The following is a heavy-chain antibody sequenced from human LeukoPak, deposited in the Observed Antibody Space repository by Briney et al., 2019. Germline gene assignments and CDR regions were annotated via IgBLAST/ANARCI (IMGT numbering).Heavy chain of an antibody. CDR2: INWNGGSI. V-gene: IGHV3-20*04. Sequence: GGSLRLSCTVSGFTLSSYEMSWIRQAPGKGLEWVSGINWNGGSIGYADSVKGRFTISRDNAKNSLYLQMNSLRAEDTALYYCAKDGEMATITAPDYWGQGTLVTVSS. CDR3: AKDGEMATITAPDY. CDR1: GFTLSSYE. D-gene: IGHD5-24*01. J-gene: IGHJ4*02.